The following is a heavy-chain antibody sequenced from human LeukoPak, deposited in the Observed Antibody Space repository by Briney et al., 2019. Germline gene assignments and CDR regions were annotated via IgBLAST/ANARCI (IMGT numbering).Heavy chain of an antibody. D-gene: IGHD5-12*01. CDR2: FDPEHGET. CDR1: GYTLTELS. J-gene: IGHJ4*02. V-gene: IGHV1-24*01. Sequence: GASVKVSCKVSGYTLTELSIHWVRQAPGRGLKWMGGFDPEHGETIYAQMIQGRVTMTEDTSADTAYIELTSLTSEDTAVYYCATRSPHSGYDSFDYWGQGTLVTVSS. CDR3: ATRSPHSGYDSFDY.